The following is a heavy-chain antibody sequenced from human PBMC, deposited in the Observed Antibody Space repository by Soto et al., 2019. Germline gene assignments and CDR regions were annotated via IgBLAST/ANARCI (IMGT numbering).Heavy chain of an antibody. CDR2: ISAYTGNT. J-gene: IGHJ5*02. CDR1: GYTFTSYG. D-gene: IGHD4-17*01. CDR3: ARDLMTTVTTRWFDP. V-gene: IGHV1-18*01. Sequence: QVQLVQSGAEVKKPGASVKVSCKASGYTFTSYGISWVRQAPGQGLEWMGWISAYTGNTNYAQKLQXXXTXXTDTSTSTAYMEMRSLRSDDTAVYYCARDLMTTVTTRWFDPWGQGTLVTVSS.